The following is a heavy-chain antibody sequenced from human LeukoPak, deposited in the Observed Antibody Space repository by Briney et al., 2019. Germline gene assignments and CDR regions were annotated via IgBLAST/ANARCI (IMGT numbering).Heavy chain of an antibody. D-gene: IGHD2-8*01. V-gene: IGHV4-59*12. J-gene: IGHJ4*02. Sequence: SETLSLTCTVSGASISSYYWTWIRQPPGKGLELIGYMFYSGNTNYNPSLKSRVTMALDKSKNHLSLNLTSVTAADTAVYYCSRENGAFSPFGYWGQGTLVTVPS. CDR3: SRENGAFSPFGY. CDR1: GASISSYY. CDR2: MFYSGNT.